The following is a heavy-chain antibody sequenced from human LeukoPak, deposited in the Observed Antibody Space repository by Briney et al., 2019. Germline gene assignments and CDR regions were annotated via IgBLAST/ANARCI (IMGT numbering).Heavy chain of an antibody. D-gene: IGHD4-23*01. CDR1: GGSISSSSYY. CDR2: IYYSGST. V-gene: IGHV4-39*01. CDR3: ARLAGYGGNRGYYYYYYMDV. Sequence: SETLSLTCTVSGGSISSSSYYWGWIRQPPGKGLEWIGSIYYSGSTYNNPSLNSRGTISAHTSKNQFSLKLSSVTAADTAVYYCARLAGYGGNRGYYYYYYMDVWGKGTTVTVSS. J-gene: IGHJ6*03.